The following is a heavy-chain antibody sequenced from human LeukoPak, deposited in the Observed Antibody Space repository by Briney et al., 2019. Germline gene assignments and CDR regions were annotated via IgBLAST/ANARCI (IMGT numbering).Heavy chain of an antibody. J-gene: IGHJ4*02. V-gene: IGHV3-23*01. CDR2: ISGSGGST. CDR3: ARVRYSYGPYFDY. Sequence: GGSLRLSCAASGFTFSTYGMSWVRQAPGKGLEWVSAISGSGGSTYYADSVKGRFTISRDNAKNSLYLQMNSLRAEDTAVYYCARVRYSYGPYFDYWGQGTLVTVSS. D-gene: IGHD5-18*01. CDR1: GFTFSTYG.